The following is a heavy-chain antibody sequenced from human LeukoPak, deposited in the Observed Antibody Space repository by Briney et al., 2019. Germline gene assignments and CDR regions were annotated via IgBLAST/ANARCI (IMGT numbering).Heavy chain of an antibody. Sequence: AAVKVSCTTSGYTFTVNYSYRGRQAPGQGLGWVWWINTNSGDTNYAKTFQVRVTLTTATAITPAYIELRRLTSDDTAVFYCARRHCSGNSCSQGDFWGEGTLITLSS. V-gene: IGHV1-2*02. J-gene: IGHJ4*02. D-gene: IGHD2-15*01. CDR1: GYTFTVNY. CDR3: ARRHCSGNSCSQGDF. CDR2: INTNSGDT.